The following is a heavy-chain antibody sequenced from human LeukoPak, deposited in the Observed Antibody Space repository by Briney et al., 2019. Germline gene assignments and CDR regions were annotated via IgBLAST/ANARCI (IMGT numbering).Heavy chain of an antibody. CDR1: GYTFTSYA. D-gene: IGHD5-18*01. CDR3: ARAPWIRRTPTNCWFDP. V-gene: IGHV1-3*01. Sequence: WASVNVSCKASGYTFTSYAMHWVRQAPGQRLEWMGWINAGNGNTKYSQKFQGRVTITRDTSASTAYMELSSLRSEDTAVYYCARAPWIRRTPTNCWFDPWGQGTLVTVSS. J-gene: IGHJ5*02. CDR2: INAGNGNT.